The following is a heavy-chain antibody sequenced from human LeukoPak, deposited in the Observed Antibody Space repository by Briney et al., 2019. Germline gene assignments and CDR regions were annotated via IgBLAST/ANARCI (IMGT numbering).Heavy chain of an antibody. CDR2: IAYDGSTQ. J-gene: IGHJ4*02. D-gene: IGHD2-2*01. CDR1: GFTFSAYG. Sequence: GSSLRLSCVASGFTFSAYGMHWVRQAPGKGLEWVAFIAYDGSTQYYVDFAKGRFTISRDNSKNTLFLQMTSLRIEDTAVYYCYAQAGSWGQGTLVTVSS. V-gene: IGHV3-30*03. CDR3: YAQAGS.